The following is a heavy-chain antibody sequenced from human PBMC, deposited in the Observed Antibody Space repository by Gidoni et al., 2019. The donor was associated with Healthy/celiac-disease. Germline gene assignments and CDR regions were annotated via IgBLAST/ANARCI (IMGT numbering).Heavy chain of an antibody. CDR1: GFTFSSSS. V-gene: IGHV3-21*01. J-gene: IGHJ4*02. CDR3: ARGGHDY. CDR2: ISSSSSYI. Sequence: ELQLVESGGGLVKPGGSLRLSCAASGFTFSSSSMNLVRQAPGKWLEWVSSISSSSSYIYYADSVKGRFTISRDNAKNALYLQMSSLRAEDTAVYYCARGGHDYWGQGTLVTVSS. D-gene: IGHD3-16*01.